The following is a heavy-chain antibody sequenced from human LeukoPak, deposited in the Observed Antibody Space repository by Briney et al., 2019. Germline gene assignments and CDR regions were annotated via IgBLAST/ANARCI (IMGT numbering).Heavy chain of an antibody. CDR1: GFTFSSYG. Sequence: GGSLRLSCAASGFTFSSYGMHWVRQAPGKGLEWVAFIRYDGSNKYYADSVKGRFTISRDNSKNTLYLQMNSLRAEDTAVYYCAKEYHYGFYYSYYMDVWGKGTTVTVSS. D-gene: IGHD3-10*01. CDR2: IRYDGSNK. J-gene: IGHJ6*03. V-gene: IGHV3-30*02. CDR3: AKEYHYGFYYSYYMDV.